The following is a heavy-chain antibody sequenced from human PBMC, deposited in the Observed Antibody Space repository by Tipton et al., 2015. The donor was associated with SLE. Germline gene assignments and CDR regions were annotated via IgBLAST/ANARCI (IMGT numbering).Heavy chain of an antibody. Sequence: TLSLTCTVSGGSISGHYWSWIRQPPGKGLEWIVTVHYSGNTYYNPSLKSRNTMSVDTSKNQFSLKLTSVTAADTAVYYCASTDTSGLLDWYFDLWGRGTLVTVSS. D-gene: IGHD3-22*01. V-gene: IGHV4-59*11. J-gene: IGHJ2*01. CDR1: GGSISGHY. CDR3: ASTDTSGLLDWYFDL. CDR2: VHYSGNT.